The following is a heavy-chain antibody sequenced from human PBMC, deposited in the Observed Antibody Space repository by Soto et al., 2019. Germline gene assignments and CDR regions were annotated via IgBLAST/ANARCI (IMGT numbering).Heavy chain of an antibody. V-gene: IGHV1-46*02. CDR2: IHPSGDTT. J-gene: IGHJ4*02. CDR3: AKDLWGSWTVDY. D-gene: IGHD3-16*01. Sequence: QVQLVQSGAEVKEPGASVKVSCKASGFTFQNYHMHWVRQAPGQGLEWMGIIHPSGDTTTYAQNFQGRLAMTRDTSTSTAYMELSSLTSEYTAVYYCAKDLWGSWTVDYWGQGTLITVSS. CDR1: GFTFQNYH.